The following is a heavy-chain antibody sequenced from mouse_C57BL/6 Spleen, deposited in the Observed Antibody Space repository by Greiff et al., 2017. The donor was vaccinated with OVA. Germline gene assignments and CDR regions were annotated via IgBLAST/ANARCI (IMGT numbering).Heavy chain of an antibody. CDR1: GYSITSDY. J-gene: IGHJ4*01. Sequence: EVQLQQSGPGLAKPSQTLSLPCSVTGYSITSDYWNWLRKFPGNTLEYMGYISYSGSTYYNPSLKSRISITRDTSKNQYYLQLNSVTTEDTATYDCARHPRGLRRENAMDYWGQGTSVTVSS. CDR3: ARHPRGLRRENAMDY. D-gene: IGHD2-2*01. V-gene: IGHV3-8*01. CDR2: ISYSGST.